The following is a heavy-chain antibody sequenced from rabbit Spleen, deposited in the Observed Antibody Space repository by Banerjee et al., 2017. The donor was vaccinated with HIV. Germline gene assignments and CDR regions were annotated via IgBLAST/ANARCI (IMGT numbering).Heavy chain of an antibody. CDR1: GFTLSSYY. J-gene: IGHJ4*01. CDR2: IDPVFGSA. Sequence: HLKESGGGLVQPGGSPKLSCTASGFTLSSYYMSWVRQAPGKGLEWIGYIDPVFGSAYYASWVNGRFSISRENTQNTVSLQLNSLTAADTATYFCARGGGLWGPGTLVTVS. CDR3: ARGGGL. V-gene: IGHV1S7*01.